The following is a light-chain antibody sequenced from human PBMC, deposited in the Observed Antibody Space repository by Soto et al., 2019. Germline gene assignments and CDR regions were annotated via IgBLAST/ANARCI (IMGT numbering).Light chain of an antibody. CDR2: LSSDGSH. CDR3: QTWDTGARVV. Sequence: QSVLTQSPSASASLGASVKLTCTLSSGHSSYAIAWHQQQPDKGPRYLMKLSSDGSHSKGDGIPDRCSGSSSGAERYLTISSLQSEDEADYYCQTWDTGARVVFGGGTQLSVL. V-gene: IGLV4-69*01. CDR1: SGHSSYA. J-gene: IGLJ2*01.